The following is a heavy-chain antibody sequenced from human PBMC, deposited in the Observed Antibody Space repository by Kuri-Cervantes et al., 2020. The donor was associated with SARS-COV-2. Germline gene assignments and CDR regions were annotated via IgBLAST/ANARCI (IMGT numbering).Heavy chain of an antibody. D-gene: IGHD3-10*01. CDR2: ISANGGRT. J-gene: IGHJ4*02. Sequence: GESLKISCAASGFNFGNYAMTWVRQAPGKGLEWVSFISANGGRTYCADSVKGRFTVSRDNSKNTLYLQMNSLRAEDTAVYYCARDSGYGSGSSYPANWGQGTLVTVSS. V-gene: IGHV3-23*01. CDR3: ARDSGYGSGSSYPAN. CDR1: GFNFGNYA.